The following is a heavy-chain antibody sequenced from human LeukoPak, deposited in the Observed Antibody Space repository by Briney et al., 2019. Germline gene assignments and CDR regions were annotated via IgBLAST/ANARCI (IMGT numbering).Heavy chain of an antibody. CDR2: IKQDGSEK. CDR3: ARVSTMVRGVIRY. D-gene: IGHD3-10*01. Sequence: GGSLRLSCAASGFTFSSHWMSWVRQAPGKGLEWVANIKQDGSEKYYVDSVKGRFTISRDNAKNSLYLQMNSLRAEDTAVYYCARVSTMVRGVIRYWGQGTLVTVSS. V-gene: IGHV3-7*01. CDR1: GFTFSSHW. J-gene: IGHJ4*02.